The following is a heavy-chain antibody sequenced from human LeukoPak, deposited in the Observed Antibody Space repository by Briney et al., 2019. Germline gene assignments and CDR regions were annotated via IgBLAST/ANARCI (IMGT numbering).Heavy chain of an antibody. CDR3: ARGSGRDY. CDR2: ISSSGSTT. Sequence: PGGSLRLSCAASGFTFSDYYMGWIRQAPGKGLECVSYISSSGSTTYYADSVEGRFSISRDNAKNSLYLQMNSLRAEDTAVYYCARGSGRDYWGQGTLVTVSS. CDR1: GFTFSDYY. V-gene: IGHV3-11*01. D-gene: IGHD3-10*01. J-gene: IGHJ4*02.